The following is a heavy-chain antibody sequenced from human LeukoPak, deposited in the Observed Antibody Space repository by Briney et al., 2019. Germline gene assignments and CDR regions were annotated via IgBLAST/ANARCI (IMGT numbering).Heavy chain of an antibody. CDR3: AAEKRLYCSGGACYPDAFDI. D-gene: IGHD2-15*01. J-gene: IGHJ3*02. Sequence: GASVKVSCKASGISFMSSAVQWVRQARGQRLEWVGWIVVGSGVANYAQKFLERVTITRDMSTRTVFMELRSLRSEDTALYYCAAEKRLYCSGGACYPDAFDIWGQGTMVTVSS. V-gene: IGHV1-58*01. CDR2: IVVGSGVA. CDR1: GISFMSSA.